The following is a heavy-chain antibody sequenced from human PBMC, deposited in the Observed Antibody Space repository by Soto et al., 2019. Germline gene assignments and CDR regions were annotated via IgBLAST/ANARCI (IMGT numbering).Heavy chain of an antibody. CDR1: GFTFSSYV. V-gene: IGHV3-30*18. CDR3: AKDLEGYCSSTSCYTYFGLDV. Sequence: GGSLRLSCAASGFTFSSYVMHWVRQAPGEGLEWLAVILYDGSNIYYADSVKGRFTISRDNSKHTLFLQMNSLRPEDTAVYYCAKDLEGYCSSTSCYTYFGLDVWGQGTTVTV. D-gene: IGHD2-2*01. CDR2: ILYDGSNI. J-gene: IGHJ6*02.